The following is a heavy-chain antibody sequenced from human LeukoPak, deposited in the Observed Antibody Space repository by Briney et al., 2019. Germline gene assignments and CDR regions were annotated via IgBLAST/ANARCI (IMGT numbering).Heavy chain of an antibody. CDR2: IIPIFGTA. J-gene: IGHJ4*02. CDR1: GGTFSSYA. V-gene: IGHV1-69*06. D-gene: IGHD5-24*01. CDR3: ARGRLATIEAYFDY. Sequence: GSSVKVSCKASGGTFSSYAISWVRQAPGQGLEWMGGIIPIFGTANYAQKFQGRVTITADKSTSTAYMELSSLRSEDTAVYYCARGRLATIEAYFDYWGQGTLVTVSS.